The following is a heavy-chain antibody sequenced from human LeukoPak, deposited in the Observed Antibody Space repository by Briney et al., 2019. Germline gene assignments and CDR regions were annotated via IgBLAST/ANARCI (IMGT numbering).Heavy chain of an antibody. J-gene: IGHJ4*02. V-gene: IGHV3-21*01. Sequence: GGSLRLSCAASGFTFSSYSMNWVRQAPGKGLEWVSSISSSSSYIYYADSVKGRFTISRDNAKNSLYLQMNSLRAEDTAVYYRARAEGIAAAGSDFDYWGQGTLVTVSS. CDR2: ISSSSSYI. CDR1: GFTFSSYS. D-gene: IGHD6-13*01. CDR3: ARAEGIAAAGSDFDY.